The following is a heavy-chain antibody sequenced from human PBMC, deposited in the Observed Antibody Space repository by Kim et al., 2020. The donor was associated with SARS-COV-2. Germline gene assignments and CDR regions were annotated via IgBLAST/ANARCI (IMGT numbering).Heavy chain of an antibody. V-gene: IGHV3-30-3*01. Sequence: GGSLRLSCAASGFTFSSYAMHWVRQAPGKGLEWVAVISYDGSNKYYADSVKGRFTISRDNSKNTLYLQMNSLRAEDTAVYYCARGLALHRLSDLYRVGRGYYYGMDGWGQGTTVTVSS. CDR1: GFTFSSYA. CDR2: ISYDGSNK. CDR3: ARGLALHRLSDLYRVGRGYYYGMDG. D-gene: IGHD1-26*01. J-gene: IGHJ6*02.